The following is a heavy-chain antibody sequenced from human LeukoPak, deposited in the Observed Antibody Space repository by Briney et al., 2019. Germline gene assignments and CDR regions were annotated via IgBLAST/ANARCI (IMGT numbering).Heavy chain of an antibody. D-gene: IGHD5-18*01. CDR1: GFTFSSYA. CDR2: ISGIGGST. V-gene: IGHV3-23*01. Sequence: GGSLRLSCAASGFTFSSYALSWVRQAPGKGLEWVSAISGIGGSTYYADSVKGRFTISRDNSKNTLYLQMNSLRAEDTAVYYCAKDPLPYSYGTDYWGQGTLVTVSS. CDR3: AKDPLPYSYGTDY. J-gene: IGHJ4*02.